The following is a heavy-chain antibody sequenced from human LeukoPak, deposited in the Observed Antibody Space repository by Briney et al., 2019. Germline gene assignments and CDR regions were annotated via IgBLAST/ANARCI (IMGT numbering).Heavy chain of an antibody. D-gene: IGHD2-2*01. CDR3: ARADCSSTSCPFLYYYYMDV. CDR1: GGSISSYY. J-gene: IGHJ6*03. CDR2: IYYSGST. V-gene: IGHV4-59*01. Sequence: PSETLSLTCTVSGGSISSYYWSWIRQPPGKGLEWIGYIYYSGSTNYNPSLKSRVTISVDTSKNQFSLKLSSVTAADTAVYYCARADCSSTSCPFLYYYYMDVWGKGTTVTVSS.